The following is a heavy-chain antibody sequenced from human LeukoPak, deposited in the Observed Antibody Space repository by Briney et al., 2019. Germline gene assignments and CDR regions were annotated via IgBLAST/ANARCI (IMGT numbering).Heavy chain of an antibody. D-gene: IGHD5-18*01. J-gene: IGHJ4*02. CDR3: ARAGEGAMAYPIDY. Sequence: GGSLRLSCAASGFTVSSNYMSWVRQAPGKGLEWVSVIYSGGSTYYADSVKGRFTISRDNSKNTLYPQMNSLRAEDTAVYYCARAGEGAMAYPIDYWGQGTLVTVSS. V-gene: IGHV3-66*02. CDR2: IYSGGST. CDR1: GFTVSSNY.